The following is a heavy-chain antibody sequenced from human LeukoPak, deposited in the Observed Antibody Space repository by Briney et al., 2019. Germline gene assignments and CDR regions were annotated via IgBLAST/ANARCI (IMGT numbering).Heavy chain of an antibody. CDR3: ARGLLDTAMDLGNRDAFDI. Sequence: ASVKVSCKASGYTFTSYYMHWVRQAPGQGLEWMGWINPNSGGTNYAQKFQGWVTMTRDTSISTAYMELSRLRSDDTAVYYCARGLLDTAMDLGNRDAFDIWGQGTMVTVSS. V-gene: IGHV1-2*04. CDR1: GYTFTSYY. CDR2: INPNSGGT. D-gene: IGHD5-18*01. J-gene: IGHJ3*02.